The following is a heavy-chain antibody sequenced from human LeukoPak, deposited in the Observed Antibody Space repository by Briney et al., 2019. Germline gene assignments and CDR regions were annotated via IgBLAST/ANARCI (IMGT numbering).Heavy chain of an antibody. CDR2: IYHSGST. CDR1: GYSISSGYY. Sequence: PSETQSLTCTVSGYSISSGYYWGWIRQPPGKGLEWIGSIYHSGSTYYNPSLKSRVTISVDTSKNQFSLKLSSVTAADTAVYYCASLVATRTFDYWGQGTLVTVSS. J-gene: IGHJ4*02. CDR3: ASLVATRTFDY. V-gene: IGHV4-38-2*02. D-gene: IGHD5-12*01.